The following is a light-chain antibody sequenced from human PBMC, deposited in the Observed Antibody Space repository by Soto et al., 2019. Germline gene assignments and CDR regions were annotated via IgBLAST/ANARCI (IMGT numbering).Light chain of an antibody. CDR1: SSDVGGYNF. CDR3: SSYTRRNTLA. V-gene: IGLV2-14*01. Sequence: QSALTQHASVSGSPGQSITISCTGTSSDVGGYNFLSWYQQYPGKAPRLIIYEVTDRPSGVSNRFSGSKSGSTASLTISGLQAEDEADYYCSSYTRRNTLAFGGGTKLTVL. CDR2: EVT. J-gene: IGLJ2*01.